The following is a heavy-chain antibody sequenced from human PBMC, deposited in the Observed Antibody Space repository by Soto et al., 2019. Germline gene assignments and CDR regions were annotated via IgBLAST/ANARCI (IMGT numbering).Heavy chain of an antibody. V-gene: IGHV4-30-4*01. CDR1: GASISSGDYY. D-gene: IGHD3-22*01. CDR2: IYYSGNT. CDR3: ARASYDSSTYYPDY. J-gene: IGHJ4*02. Sequence: QVQLQESGPGLVKPSQTLSLTCTVSGASISSGDYYWTWIRQPPGKGLEWIGSIYYSGNTYYNPSPKSRVTISVDPSNNQYSLHLSAVTAADTAVYYCARASYDSSTYYPDYWGQGTLVTVSS.